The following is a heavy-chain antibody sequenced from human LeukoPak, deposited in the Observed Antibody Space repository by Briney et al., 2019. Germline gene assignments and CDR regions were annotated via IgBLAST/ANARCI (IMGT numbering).Heavy chain of an antibody. J-gene: IGHJ4*02. CDR1: GITVSGIS. CDR3: AISRPGAYYFDY. Sequence: QTWGSLRLSCAASGITVSGISMSWVRQAPGKGLEWVSVIYSGDKTHYADSVKGRFAISRDSSKNTLYLQMNSLVVDDTAVYYCAISRPGAYYFDYWGQGTLVSVSS. V-gene: IGHV3-66*02. CDR2: IYSGDKT. D-gene: IGHD7-27*01.